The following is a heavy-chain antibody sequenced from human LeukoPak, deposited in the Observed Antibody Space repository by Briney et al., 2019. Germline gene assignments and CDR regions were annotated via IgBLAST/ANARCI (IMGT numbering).Heavy chain of an antibody. D-gene: IGHD6-6*01. J-gene: IGHJ4*02. Sequence: PSETLSLTCSVSGGSITSYYWIYIRQPAGKGLEWIGGIHTSGSTNYNPSLKSRVTMSVDTSKNQFSLNLSSVTAADTAMYYCAREFSGTSIAARVFDSWGQGTLVTVSS. CDR2: IHTSGST. CDR1: GGSITSYY. V-gene: IGHV4-4*07. CDR3: AREFSGTSIAARVFDS.